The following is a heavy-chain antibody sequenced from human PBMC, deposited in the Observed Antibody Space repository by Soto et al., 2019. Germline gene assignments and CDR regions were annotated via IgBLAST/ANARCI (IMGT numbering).Heavy chain of an antibody. CDR1: GYTFTNYA. D-gene: IGHD5-18*01. Sequence: ASVKVSCKASGYTFTNYAMHWVRQAPGQRLEWMGWINAGNGDTKYSQNFQGRVSITRDVSESTAYMELSSLRSEDTAVYFCARRARVGTQLWLPFDYWAQGTLVTVSP. V-gene: IGHV1-3*01. CDR2: INAGNGDT. J-gene: IGHJ4*02. CDR3: ARRARVGTQLWLPFDY.